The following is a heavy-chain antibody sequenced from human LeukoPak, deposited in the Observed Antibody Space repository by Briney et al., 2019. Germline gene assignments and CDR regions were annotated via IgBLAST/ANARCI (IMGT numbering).Heavy chain of an antibody. CDR1: GRSFSAYY. J-gene: IGHJ6*04. Sequence: SETLSLTCVVYGRSFSAYYWSWVRQPPGKGLEWIGEINHSGSTNYSPSLKSRVTISVDTSKNQFSLKLTSVTAADTAVYFCARLTGTPLWGDSMDVWGKGTTVTVS. CDR2: INHSGST. D-gene: IGHD1-20*01. V-gene: IGHV4-34*01. CDR3: ARLTGTPLWGDSMDV.